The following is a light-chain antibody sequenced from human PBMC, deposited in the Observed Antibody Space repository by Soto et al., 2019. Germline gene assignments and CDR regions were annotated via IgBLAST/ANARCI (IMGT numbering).Light chain of an antibody. CDR2: GAS. J-gene: IGKJ2*01. V-gene: IGKV3-20*01. CDR3: QQYGVSPLMFT. CDR1: QSVSNNY. Sequence: EIVLVQSPGTLSLSPGERATLSCRASQSVSNNYLAWYQQKPGQAHRLLIYGASNRATGVPDRFSGSGTGTDFGLTITRLEPEDFAVYYCQQYGVSPLMFTFGQGTK.